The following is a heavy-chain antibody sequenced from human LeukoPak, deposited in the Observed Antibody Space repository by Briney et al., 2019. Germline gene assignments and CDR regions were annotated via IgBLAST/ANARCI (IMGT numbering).Heavy chain of an antibody. CDR1: GDSISSYY. V-gene: IGHV4-59*01. D-gene: IGHD6-13*01. Sequence: PSETLSLTCTVSGDSISSYYWSWIRQPPGKGLEWIGYSYHTVSTNYNPSLKSRVTISVDTSKNQFSLKLSSVTAGDTAVYYCATGYSSTWYYFDSWGQGTLVTVSS. J-gene: IGHJ4*02. CDR3: ATGYSSTWYYFDS. CDR2: SYHTVST.